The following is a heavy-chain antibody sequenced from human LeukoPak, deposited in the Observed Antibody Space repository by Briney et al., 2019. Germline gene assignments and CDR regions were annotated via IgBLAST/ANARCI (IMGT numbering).Heavy chain of an antibody. D-gene: IGHD6-13*01. CDR2: IKQEGSTR. Sequence: GGSLRLSCVASGFSFSSYCMSWVRQTPGKGLEWVANIKQEGSTRYYVDSVTGRFTISRDNAMNSLYLQMNSLRVEDTAVYYCARDPGIAAAGTVGYFDSWGQGILVTVSS. J-gene: IGHJ4*02. CDR3: ARDPGIAAAGTVGYFDS. V-gene: IGHV3-7*01. CDR1: GFSFSSYC.